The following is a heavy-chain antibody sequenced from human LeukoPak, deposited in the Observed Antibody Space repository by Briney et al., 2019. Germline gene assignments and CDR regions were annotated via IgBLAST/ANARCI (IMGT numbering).Heavy chain of an antibody. CDR1: GFTFSSYA. D-gene: IGHD2-2*01. J-gene: IGHJ4*02. CDR3: ARGGVVPAAPTHFDY. Sequence: GRSLRLSCAASGFTFSSYAMHWVRQAPGKGLEWVAVISYDGSNKYYADSVKGRFTISRDNSKNTLHLQMNSLRAEDTAVYYCARGGVVPAAPTHFDYWGQGTLVTVSS. CDR2: ISYDGSNK. V-gene: IGHV3-30*01.